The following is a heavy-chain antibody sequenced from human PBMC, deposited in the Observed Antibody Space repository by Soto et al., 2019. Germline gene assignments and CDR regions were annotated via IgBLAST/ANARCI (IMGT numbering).Heavy chain of an antibody. CDR3: ARPSSGWYFYNY. J-gene: IGHJ4*02. Sequence: PSETLSLTCTVSGGSISSSSYYWVWIRQPPGKGLEWIGSIYYSGSTYYNPSLKSRVTISVDTSKNQFSLKLSSVTAADTAVYYCARPSSGWYFYNYWGQGTLVTVS. D-gene: IGHD6-19*01. CDR2: IYYSGST. CDR1: GGSISSSSYY. V-gene: IGHV4-39*01.